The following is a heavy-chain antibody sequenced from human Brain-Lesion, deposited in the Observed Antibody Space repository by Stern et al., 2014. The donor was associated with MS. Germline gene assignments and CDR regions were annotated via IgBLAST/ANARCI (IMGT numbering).Heavy chain of an antibody. Sequence: VQLVESGAEVKKPGASVKVSCKVSGYTLTELSMHWVRQAPGQGLEWMGGFDPDDGETIYAQKFQGRVTMTEDTSTDTAYMELSSLRSEDTAVYYCATDRDDFRSGYSAPTKGYGLDVWGQGTTVTVTS. V-gene: IGHV1-24*01. D-gene: IGHD3-3*01. J-gene: IGHJ6*02. CDR1: GYTLTELS. CDR3: ATDRDDFRSGYSAPTKGYGLDV. CDR2: FDPDDGET.